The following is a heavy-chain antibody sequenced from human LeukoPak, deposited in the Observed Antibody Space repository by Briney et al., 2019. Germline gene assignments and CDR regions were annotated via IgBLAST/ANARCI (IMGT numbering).Heavy chain of an antibody. J-gene: IGHJ4*02. CDR1: GFTFSNYA. CDR3: ARPISNWYDPGY. D-gene: IGHD1-20*01. V-gene: IGHV3-23*01. CDR2: LSGSGDNT. Sequence: PGGSLRLSCAASGFTFSNYAMNWVRQAPGKGLEWVSGLSGSGDNTYYADSVKGRFTISRDNSKNTLYLQMNTLRAGDTATYYCARPISNWYDPGYWGQGALVTVSS.